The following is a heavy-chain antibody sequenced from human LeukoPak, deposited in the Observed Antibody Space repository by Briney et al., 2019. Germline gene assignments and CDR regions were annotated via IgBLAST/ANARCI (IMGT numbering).Heavy chain of an antibody. V-gene: IGHV3-30*02. CDR1: GFTSSSYG. D-gene: IGHD1-1*01. J-gene: IGHJ4*02. Sequence: GGSLRLSCAASGFTSSSYGMHWVRQAPGKGLEWVAFIRYDGSNKYYADSVKGRFTISRDNSKNTLYLQMNSLRAEDTAVYYCAKRTRNPFDYWGQGTLVTVSS. CDR2: IRYDGSNK. CDR3: AKRTRNPFDY.